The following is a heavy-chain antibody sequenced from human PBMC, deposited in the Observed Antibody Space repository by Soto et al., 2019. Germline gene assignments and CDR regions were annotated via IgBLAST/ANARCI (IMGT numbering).Heavy chain of an antibody. V-gene: IGHV1-18*01. D-gene: IGHD4-17*01. CDR3: ARDYGDSNYYYYMDV. CDR1: GYTFTSYG. Sequence: ASVKVSGKASGYTFTSYGISWVRQAPGQGLEWMGWISAYNGNTNYAQKLQGRVTMTTDTSTSTAYMELRSLRSDDTAVYYCARDYGDSNYYYYMDVWGKGTTVTVSS. CDR2: ISAYNGNT. J-gene: IGHJ6*03.